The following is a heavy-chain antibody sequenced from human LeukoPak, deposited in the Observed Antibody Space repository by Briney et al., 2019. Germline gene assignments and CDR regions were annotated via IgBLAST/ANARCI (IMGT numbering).Heavy chain of an antibody. CDR2: ISYDGSNK. CDR3: ARVGYDYYDSSGYYY. CDR1: GFTFSSYA. D-gene: IGHD3-22*01. V-gene: IGHV3-30-3*01. Sequence: GGSLRLSCAASGFTFSSYAMHWVRQAPGKGLEWAAVISYDGSNKYYADSVKGRFTISRDNSKNTLYLQMNSLRAEDTAVYYCARVGYDYYDSSGYYYWGQGTLVTVSS. J-gene: IGHJ4*02.